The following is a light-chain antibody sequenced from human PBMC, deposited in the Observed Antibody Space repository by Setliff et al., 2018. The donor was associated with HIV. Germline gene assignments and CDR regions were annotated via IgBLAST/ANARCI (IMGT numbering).Light chain of an antibody. CDR3: SSYAISNTLP. V-gene: IGLV2-14*01. CDR1: GSDVGGYNY. J-gene: IGLJ1*01. CDR2: EVR. Sequence: QSXXTQPASVSGSPGHSITISCTGTGSDVGGYNYVSWYQQHPGKAPKLIIYEVRNRPSGISNRFSGSTSGNTATLTISGLQAEDEADYYCSSYAISNTLPFGTGTKVTVL.